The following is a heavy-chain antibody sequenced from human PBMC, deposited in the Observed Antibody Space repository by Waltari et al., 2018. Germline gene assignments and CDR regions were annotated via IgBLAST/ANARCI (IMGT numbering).Heavy chain of an antibody. CDR1: GFTLSRYD. V-gene: IGHV3-30*18. CDR3: AKDDYGDYGYDY. J-gene: IGHJ4*02. CDR2: ISNDGRNK. Sequence: QVQLVESGGGVVQPGRSLRLSCAASGFTLSRYDMHWFRQAPGKGLEWVAVISNDGRNKYYADSVKGRFTISRDKSKNTLYRQMNSLRAEDTAVYYCAKDDYGDYGYDYWGQGTLVTVSS. D-gene: IGHD4-17*01.